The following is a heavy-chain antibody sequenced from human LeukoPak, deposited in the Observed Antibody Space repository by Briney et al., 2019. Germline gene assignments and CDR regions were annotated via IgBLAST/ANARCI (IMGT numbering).Heavy chain of an antibody. CDR1: GFTFSSYS. Sequence: PGGSLRLSCAAPGFTFSSYSMNWVRQAPGKGLEWVSSISSSSSYIYYADSVKGRFTISRDNAKDSLYLQMNSLRAEDTAVYYCARGLYCSSPLIGYWGQGTLVTVSS. D-gene: IGHD6-6*01. J-gene: IGHJ4*02. CDR3: ARGLYCSSPLIGY. CDR2: ISSSSSYI. V-gene: IGHV3-21*01.